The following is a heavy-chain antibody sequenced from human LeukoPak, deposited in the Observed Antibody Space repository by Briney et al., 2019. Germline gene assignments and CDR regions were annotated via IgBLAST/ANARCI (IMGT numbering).Heavy chain of an antibody. CDR3: ARVVGALSDDAFDI. CDR2: MNPNTGGT. J-gene: IGHJ3*02. Sequence: ASVKVSCKASGYTFTGHYMNWVRQAPGQGLEWMGRMNPNTGGTNYAQKFQGRVTMTRDTSISTAYMELSRLRSDDTAVYYCARVVGALSDDAFDIWGQGTMVTVSS. D-gene: IGHD1-26*01. CDR1: GYTFTGHY. V-gene: IGHV1-2*06.